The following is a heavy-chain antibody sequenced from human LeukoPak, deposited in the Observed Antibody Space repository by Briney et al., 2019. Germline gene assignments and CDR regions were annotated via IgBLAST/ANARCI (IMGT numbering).Heavy chain of an antibody. CDR3: AKNLYYDILTTWDY. Sequence: GGSLRLSCAASGFTFSSYAMSCVRQAPGKGLEWVSGVTNSGDITYYADSVKGRFTISRDNSKNTLYLQMNSLRADDTAVYYCAKNLYYDILTTWDYWGQGTLVTVSS. V-gene: IGHV3-23*05. D-gene: IGHD3-9*01. CDR1: GFTFSSYA. J-gene: IGHJ4*02. CDR2: VTNSGDIT.